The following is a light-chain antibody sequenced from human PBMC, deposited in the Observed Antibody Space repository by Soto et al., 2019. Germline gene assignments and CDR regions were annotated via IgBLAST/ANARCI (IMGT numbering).Light chain of an antibody. Sequence: ALTQPASVSGSPGQSITISCTGTSSDVGGYNYVSWYQQHPGKAPKLMIYEVSNRPSGVSNRFSGSKSGNTASLTISGLQAEDEADYYCSSYTSSSTLVIFGTGTKGTVL. CDR2: EVS. CDR3: SSYTSSSTLVI. J-gene: IGLJ1*01. CDR1: SSDVGGYNY. V-gene: IGLV2-14*01.